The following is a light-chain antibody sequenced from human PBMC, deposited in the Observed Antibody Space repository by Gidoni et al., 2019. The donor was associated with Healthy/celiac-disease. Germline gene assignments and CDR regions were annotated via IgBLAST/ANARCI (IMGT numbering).Light chain of an antibody. Sequence: EMVLTQPPGTLSLSPGERATLPCSPSQSVCSSYLAWYQQKPGQPPRLLIYGASSGATGIPDRFSGSGSGTDFTLTISRLEPEDFAVYYFQHYGSSPFTFGPGTKVDIK. CDR3: QHYGSSPFT. CDR1: QSVCSSY. V-gene: IGKV3-20*01. J-gene: IGKJ3*01. CDR2: GAS.